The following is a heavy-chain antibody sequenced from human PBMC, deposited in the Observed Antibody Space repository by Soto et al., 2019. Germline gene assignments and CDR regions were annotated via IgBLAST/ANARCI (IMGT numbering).Heavy chain of an antibody. D-gene: IGHD6-6*01. CDR1: GGSISSSSYY. Sequence: KTSETLSLTCTVSGGSISSSSYYWGWIRQPPGKGLEWIGSIYYSGSTYYNPSLKSRVTISVDTSKNQFSLKLSSVTAADTAVYYCARQRIAARFRTNSPGFDPWGQGTLVTVSS. V-gene: IGHV4-39*01. CDR3: ARQRIAARFRTNSPGFDP. J-gene: IGHJ5*02. CDR2: IYYSGST.